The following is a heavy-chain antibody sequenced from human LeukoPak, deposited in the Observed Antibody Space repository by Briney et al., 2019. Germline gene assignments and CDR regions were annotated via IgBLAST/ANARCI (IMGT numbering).Heavy chain of an antibody. CDR3: SRSDATMVGGGLDY. CDR1: GYTFTGYY. CDR2: INPNSGGT. D-gene: IGHD4/OR15-4a*01. V-gene: IGHV1-2*04. Sequence: ASVKVSCKASGYTFTGYYIHWVRQAPGQGLEWMGWINPNSGGTNYAQKFQGWVTMTRDTSISTAYMELGRLRSDDAAVYYCSRSDATMVGGGLDYWGQGTLVTVSS. J-gene: IGHJ4*02.